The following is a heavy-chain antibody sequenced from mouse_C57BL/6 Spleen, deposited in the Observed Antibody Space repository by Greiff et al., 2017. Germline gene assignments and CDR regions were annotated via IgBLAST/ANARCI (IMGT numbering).Heavy chain of an antibody. Sequence: QVQLQQPGTELVKPGASVKLSCKASGYTFTSYWMHWVKQRPGQGLEWIGNINPSNGGTNYNEKFKSKATLTVDKSSSTAYMQLSSLPSEDSAVYYCARCDYYYGSSYDAMDYWGQGTSVTVSS. V-gene: IGHV1-53*01. CDR3: ARCDYYYGSSYDAMDY. CDR2: INPSNGGT. J-gene: IGHJ4*01. CDR1: GYTFTSYW. D-gene: IGHD1-1*01.